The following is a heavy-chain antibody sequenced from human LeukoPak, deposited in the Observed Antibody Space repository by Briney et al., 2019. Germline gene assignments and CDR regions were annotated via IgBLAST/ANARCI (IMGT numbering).Heavy chain of an antibody. J-gene: IGHJ4*02. Sequence: ASVKVSCKVSGYTLTELSMHWVRQAPGKGLEWMGGFDPEDGETIYAQKFQGRATMTEDTSTDTAYMELSSPRSEDTAVYYCVVRGVIDFDYWGQGTLVTVSS. CDR3: VVRGVIDFDY. CDR2: FDPEDGET. CDR1: GYTLTELS. V-gene: IGHV1-24*01. D-gene: IGHD3-10*02.